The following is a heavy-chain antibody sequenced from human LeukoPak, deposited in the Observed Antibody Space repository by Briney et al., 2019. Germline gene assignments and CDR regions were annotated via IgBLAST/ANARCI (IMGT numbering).Heavy chain of an antibody. Sequence: PGRSLRLSCAASGFTFSSYGMHWVRQAPGKGVEGVALIWYDGSNKYYADSVKGRFTISRDNSKNTLYLQMNSLRAEDTAVYYCAREMGLNIVATFGYWGQGTLVTVSS. V-gene: IGHV3-33*01. CDR2: IWYDGSNK. CDR3: AREMGLNIVATFGY. D-gene: IGHD5-12*01. CDR1: GFTFSSYG. J-gene: IGHJ4*02.